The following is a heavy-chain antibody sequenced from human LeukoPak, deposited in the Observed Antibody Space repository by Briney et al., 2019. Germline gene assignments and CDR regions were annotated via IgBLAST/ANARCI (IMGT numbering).Heavy chain of an antibody. CDR1: GFTFSSYA. Sequence: GGSLRLSCAASGFTFSSYAMTWVRQAPGKGLEWVSGITSSGASTYYAASVKGHFTVSRDNSEITLYLQINNLSAEDTGTHYCVKDEDLYSPTWYLFEDWGQGTLVTVSS. D-gene: IGHD5-12*01. J-gene: IGHJ4*02. CDR3: VKDEDLYSPTWYLFED. CDR2: ITSSGAST. V-gene: IGHV3-23*01.